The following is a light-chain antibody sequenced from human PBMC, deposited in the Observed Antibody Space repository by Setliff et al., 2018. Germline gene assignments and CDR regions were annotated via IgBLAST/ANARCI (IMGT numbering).Light chain of an antibody. CDR2: EVS. CDR1: SSDIGGYNY. Sequence: QSVLTQPASVSGSPGQSITISCTGTSSDIGGYNYVSWYQQHPGKAPKFMIYEVSNRPSGVSNRFSGPKSGNTASLTISGLQAEDEADYYCSSYTSSGTDVFGRGTKVTVL. J-gene: IGLJ1*01. V-gene: IGLV2-14*01. CDR3: SSYTSSGTDV.